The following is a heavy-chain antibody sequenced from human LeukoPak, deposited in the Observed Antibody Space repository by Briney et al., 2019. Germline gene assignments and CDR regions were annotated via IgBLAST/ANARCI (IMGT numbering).Heavy chain of an antibody. CDR2: IYTSGST. Sequence: PSETLSLTCTVSGGSISRYYWSWIRQPAGKGLEWIGRIYTSGSTNYNPSLKSRVTMSVDTSKNQFSLKLSSVTAADTAVYYCAGADGSGSYQPIDYWGQGTLVTVSS. J-gene: IGHJ4*02. V-gene: IGHV4-4*07. CDR1: GGSISRYY. CDR3: AGADGSGSYQPIDY. D-gene: IGHD3-10*01.